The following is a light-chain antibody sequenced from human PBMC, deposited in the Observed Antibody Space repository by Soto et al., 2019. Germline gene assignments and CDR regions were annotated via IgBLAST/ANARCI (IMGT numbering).Light chain of an antibody. V-gene: IGLV2-14*01. CDR3: GTWDSSLSAPNWV. CDR2: MVS. J-gene: IGLJ3*02. CDR1: SSDVGGYDY. Sequence: QSALAQPPSVSGSLGQSIAISCTGTSSDVGGYDYVSWHQQHPGKAPKVLISMVSNRPSGVSNRFSGSKSGNTASLTISGLQADDEADYYCGTWDSSLSAPNWVFGGGTKLTVL.